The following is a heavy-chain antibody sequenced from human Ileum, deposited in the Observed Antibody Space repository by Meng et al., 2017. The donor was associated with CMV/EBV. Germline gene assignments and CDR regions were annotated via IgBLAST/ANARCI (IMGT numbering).Heavy chain of an antibody. J-gene: IGHJ1*01. CDR3: ALRGSAAGTFQY. D-gene: IGHD6-13*01. CDR1: GDSMSSYC. V-gene: IGHV4-59*01. Sequence: QVQLQESGPDLVKPSETLSLACTVSGDSMSSYCWSWIRQPPGKGLEWIGYMCYNGDTNYNPSLKSRVTISGDTSKNQFSLKLSSVTAADTAVYYCALRGSAAGTFQYWGQGTLVTVSS. CDR2: MCYNGDT.